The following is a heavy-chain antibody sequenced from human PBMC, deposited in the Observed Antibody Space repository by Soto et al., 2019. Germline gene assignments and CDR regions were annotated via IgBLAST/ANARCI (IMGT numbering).Heavy chain of an antibody. D-gene: IGHD5-18*01. CDR2: IFYSGST. Sequence: PSETLSLTCTVSGGSISSYYWIWIRQPPGKGLEWIGYIFYSGSTYYNPSLKSRVTISVDTSKNQFSLKLSSVTAADTAVYYCASAPGYCYLPYYYSSGMYVCGQRTTVTVSS. J-gene: IGHJ6*02. V-gene: IGHV4-59*08. CDR3: ASAPGYCYLPYYYSSGMYV. CDR1: GGSISSYY.